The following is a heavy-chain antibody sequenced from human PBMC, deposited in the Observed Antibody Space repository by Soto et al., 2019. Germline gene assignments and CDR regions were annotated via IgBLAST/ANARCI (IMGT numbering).Heavy chain of an antibody. CDR1: GYTFTGYY. Sequence: ASVKVSCKASGYTFTGYYMHWVRQAPGQGLEWMGWINPNSGGTNYAQKFQGWVTMTRDTSISTAYMELSRLRSDDTAVYYCARDKRKYYDSSGYYWPSYYYYGMDVWGQGTTVTV. D-gene: IGHD3-22*01. J-gene: IGHJ6*02. CDR3: ARDKRKYYDSSGYYWPSYYYYGMDV. CDR2: INPNSGGT. V-gene: IGHV1-2*04.